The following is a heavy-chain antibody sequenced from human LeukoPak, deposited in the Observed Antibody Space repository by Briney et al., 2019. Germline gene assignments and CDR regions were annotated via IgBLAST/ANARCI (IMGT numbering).Heavy chain of an antibody. CDR3: SLGYCSSTSCYLPDY. V-gene: IGHV4-30-4*01. Sequence: PSETLSLTCTVSGGSISSGDYYWSWIRQPPGKGLEWIGYIYYSGGTYYNPSLKSRVTISVDTSKNQFSLKLSSVTAADTAVYYCSLGYCSSTSCYLPDYWGQGTLVTVSS. CDR2: IYYSGGT. D-gene: IGHD2-2*01. CDR1: GGSISSGDYY. J-gene: IGHJ4*02.